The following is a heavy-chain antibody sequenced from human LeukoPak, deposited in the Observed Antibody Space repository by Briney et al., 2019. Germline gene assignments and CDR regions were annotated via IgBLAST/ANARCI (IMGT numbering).Heavy chain of an antibody. CDR2: IWYDGSNK. V-gene: IGHV3-33*01. CDR1: GFTFSSYG. CDR3: ARFCRSTSCRPPPFDY. Sequence: GGSLRLSCAASGFTFSSYGMHWVRQAPGKGLEWVAVIWYDGSNKYYADSVKGRFTISRDNSKNTLYLQMNSLRAEDTAVYYCARFCRSTSCRPPPFDYWGQGTLVTVSS. J-gene: IGHJ4*02. D-gene: IGHD2-2*01.